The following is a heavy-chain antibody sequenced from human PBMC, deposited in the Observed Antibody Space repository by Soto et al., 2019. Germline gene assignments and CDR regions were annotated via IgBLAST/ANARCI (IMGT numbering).Heavy chain of an antibody. Sequence: GGSLRLSCEASGFTFSDYYMSWIRQVPGKGLEWVSYISIGGTPIYYADSVKGRFTISRDNAQNSLYLHMTSLTAEDTALYYCVRGPEELVYYNSIDAWGQGTTVTVSS. CDR3: VRGPEELVYYNSIDA. CDR2: ISIGGTPI. J-gene: IGHJ6*02. V-gene: IGHV3-11*01. CDR1: GFTFSDYY. D-gene: IGHD3-10*01.